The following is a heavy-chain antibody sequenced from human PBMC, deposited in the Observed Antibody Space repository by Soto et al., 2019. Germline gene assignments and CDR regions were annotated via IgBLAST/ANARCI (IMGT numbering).Heavy chain of an antibody. J-gene: IGHJ4*02. CDR3: ASRRNPYGAYDY. CDR1: GFTVSSNF. CDR2: IYSDGST. Sequence: GSLRLSCAAPGFTVSSNFMSWVRQAPGKGLEWVSIIYSDGSTYYADSVKGRFTISRDNSKNTLYLQMNSLRADDTAVYYCASRRNPYGAYDYWGQGTLVTVSS. V-gene: IGHV3-66*01. D-gene: IGHD4-17*01.